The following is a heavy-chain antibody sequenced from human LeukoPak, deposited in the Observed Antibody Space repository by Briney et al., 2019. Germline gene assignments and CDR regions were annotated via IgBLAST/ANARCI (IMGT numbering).Heavy chain of an antibody. CDR3: ARGGCSGGSCNNPFDY. V-gene: IGHV1-2*02. D-gene: IGHD2-15*01. CDR2: INPNSGGT. J-gene: IGHJ4*02. Sequence: WASVKVSCKASGYTFTGYYMHWVRQAPGQGLEWMGWINPNSGGTNYAQKFQGRVTMTRDTSISTAYMELSRLRSDDTAVYYCARGGCSGGSCNNPFDYWGQGTLVTVSS. CDR1: GYTFTGYY.